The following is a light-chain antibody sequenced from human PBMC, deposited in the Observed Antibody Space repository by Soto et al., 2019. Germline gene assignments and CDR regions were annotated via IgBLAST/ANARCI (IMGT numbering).Light chain of an antibody. J-gene: IGLJ1*01. V-gene: IGLV1-40*01. Sequence: QAVVTQPPSVSGAPGQRVTISCIGSSSNIGAGYDVHWYQQLPGTAPKLLIYGNSNRPSGVPDRFSGSKSGTSASLAITGLQAEDEADYYCQSYDSSLSGLYVFGTGTKVTVL. CDR2: GNS. CDR1: SSNIGAGYD. CDR3: QSYDSSLSGLYV.